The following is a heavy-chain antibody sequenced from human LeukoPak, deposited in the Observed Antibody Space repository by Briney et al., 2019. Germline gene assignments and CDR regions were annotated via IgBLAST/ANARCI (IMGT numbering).Heavy chain of an antibody. CDR3: ARDSSPEHSGSYLDAFDI. J-gene: IGHJ3*02. CDR2: INQDGSVK. CDR1: GFTVSTNY. Sequence: PGGSLRLSCAASGFTVSTNYVSWVRQAPGKGLEWVANINQDGSVKYYVDSVKGRFTISRDNAKNSLYLQMNSLRAEDAAVYYCARDSSPEHSGSYLDAFDIWGQGTMVTVSS. D-gene: IGHD1-26*01. V-gene: IGHV3-7*01.